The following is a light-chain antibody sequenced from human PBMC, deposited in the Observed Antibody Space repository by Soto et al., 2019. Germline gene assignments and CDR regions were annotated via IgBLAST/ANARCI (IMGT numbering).Light chain of an antibody. Sequence: EIVLTQSPGTLSLSPGERATLSCRSSQSISSSYLAWYQQKPGQAPRLLIYDSSRRATGIPDRFSGSGSGTDFTLTISRLEPEDFAVYYCQQYDSSSRWTFGQGTKVDI. V-gene: IGKV3-20*01. CDR2: DSS. CDR3: QQYDSSSRWT. CDR1: QSISSSY. J-gene: IGKJ1*01.